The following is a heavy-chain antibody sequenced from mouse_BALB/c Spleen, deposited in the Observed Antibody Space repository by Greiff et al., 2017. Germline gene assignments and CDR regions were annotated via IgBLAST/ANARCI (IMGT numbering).Heavy chain of an antibody. J-gene: IGHJ2*01. CDR1: GFTFSSYA. Sequence: EVMLVESGGGLVKPGGSLKLSCAASGFTFSSYAMSWVRQTPEKRLEWVATISSGGSYTYYPDSVKGRFTISRDNAKNTLYLQMSSLRSEDTAMYYCARHGGTGHYFDYWGQGTTLTVSS. CDR3: ARHGGTGHYFDY. V-gene: IGHV5-9-3*01. CDR2: ISSGGSYT. D-gene: IGHD3-3*01.